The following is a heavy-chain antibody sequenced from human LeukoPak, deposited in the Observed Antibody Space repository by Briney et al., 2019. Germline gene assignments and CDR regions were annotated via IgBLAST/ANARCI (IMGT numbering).Heavy chain of an antibody. D-gene: IGHD2-2*03. CDR3: ARLGYCSSTSCYSRYFDL. CDR1: GGSFSGYY. J-gene: IGHJ2*01. V-gene: IGHV4-34*01. Sequence: SETLSLTCAVYGGSFSGYYWSWIRQPPGKGLEWIGEINHSGSTNYNPSLKSRVTMSVDTSKNQFSLKLSSVTAADTAVYYCARLGYCSSTSCYSRYFDLWGRGTLVTVSS. CDR2: INHSGST.